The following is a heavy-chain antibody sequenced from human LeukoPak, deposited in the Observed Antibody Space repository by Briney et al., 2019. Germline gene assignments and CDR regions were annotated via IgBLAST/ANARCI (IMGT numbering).Heavy chain of an antibody. V-gene: IGHV4-39*01. CDR2: IYYSGST. CDR1: AGSISSSSYY. J-gene: IGHJ2*01. Sequence: SETLSLTCTVSAGSISSSSYYWGWIRQPPGKGLEWIGSIYYSGSTYYNPSLKSRVTISVDTSKNQFSLKLSSVTAADTSVYYCARSGGYCGSTTCHMEYFDLWGRGTLVTVSS. D-gene: IGHD2-2*02. CDR3: ARSGGYCGSTTCHMEYFDL.